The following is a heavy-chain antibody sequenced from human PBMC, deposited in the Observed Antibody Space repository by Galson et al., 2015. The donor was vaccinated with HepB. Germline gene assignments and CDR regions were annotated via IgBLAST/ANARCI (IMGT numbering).Heavy chain of an antibody. V-gene: IGHV6-1*01. CDR1: GDSVSSNSAA. D-gene: IGHD6-6*01. CDR2: TYYRSKWSN. Sequence: CAISGDSVSSNSAAWNWIRQSPSRGLEWLGRTYYRSKWSNDHAVSVKSRIIIKPDTSKNRFSLQLNSVTPEDTAVYYCARKSSIAEAFEIWGQGTMVTVSS. J-gene: IGHJ3*02. CDR3: ARKSSIAEAFEI.